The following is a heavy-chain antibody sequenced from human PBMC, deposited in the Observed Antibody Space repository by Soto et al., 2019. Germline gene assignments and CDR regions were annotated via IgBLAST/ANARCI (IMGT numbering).Heavy chain of an antibody. D-gene: IGHD3-3*01. CDR2: ISWNSGII. Sequence: EMQLVESGGGLVQPGRSLRLSCAASGFTFDDYAMHWVRQPPGKGLEWVAAISWNSGIIEYADSVKGRFTISRDSAKNSLFLQMNSLKPEDTALYYCTKDMEWGGGHLNHAFDVWGQGTMVSVSS. CDR3: TKDMEWGGGHLNHAFDV. CDR1: GFTFDDYA. J-gene: IGHJ3*01. V-gene: IGHV3-9*01.